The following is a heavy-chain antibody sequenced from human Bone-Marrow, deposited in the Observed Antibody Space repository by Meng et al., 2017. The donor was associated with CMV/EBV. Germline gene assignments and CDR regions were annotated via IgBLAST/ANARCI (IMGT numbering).Heavy chain of an antibody. CDR3: ARDPRDYSSSWLYYYYGMDV. D-gene: IGHD6-13*01. CDR1: GFTFSSYW. V-gene: IGHV3-74*01. J-gene: IGHJ6*02. CDR2: INSDGSNT. Sequence: GGSLRLSCAASGFTFSSYWMHWVRQAPGKGLVWVSRINSDGSNTSYADSVKGRFTISRDNAKNTLYLQMNSLRAEDTAVYYCARDPRDYSSSWLYYYYGMDVWGQGTTV.